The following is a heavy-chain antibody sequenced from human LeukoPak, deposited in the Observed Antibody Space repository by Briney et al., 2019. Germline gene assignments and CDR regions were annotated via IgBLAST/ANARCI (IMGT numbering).Heavy chain of an antibody. V-gene: IGHV4-38-2*02. J-gene: IGHJ4*02. Sequence: SETLSLTCTVSGYSISSGYYWGWLRQPPGKGLEWIGSIYHSGRTYYNPSLKSRVTISVDTSKNQFSLKLSSVTAADTAVYYCARATSLGLDYYDTSGYLFWGQGTLVTVSS. CDR2: IYHSGRT. CDR1: GYSISSGYY. CDR3: ARATSLGLDYYDTSGYLF. D-gene: IGHD3-22*01.